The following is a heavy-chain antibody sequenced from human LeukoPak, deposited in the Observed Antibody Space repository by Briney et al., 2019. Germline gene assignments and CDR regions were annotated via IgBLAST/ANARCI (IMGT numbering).Heavy chain of an antibody. CDR2: IYHSGST. CDR1: GHSIRSNYY. Sequence: PSETLSLTCDVSGHSIRSNYYWGWIRQPPGKGLEWIGSIYHSGSTYYNPSLKSRVTISVDTSKNQFSLKLSSVTAADTAVYYCARNVSYSFDYWGQGTLVTVSS. V-gene: IGHV4-38-2*01. CDR3: ARNVSYSFDY. J-gene: IGHJ4*02. D-gene: IGHD1-1*01.